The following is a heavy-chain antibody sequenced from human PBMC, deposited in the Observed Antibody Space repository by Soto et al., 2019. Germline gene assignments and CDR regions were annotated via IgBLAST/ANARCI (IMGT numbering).Heavy chain of an antibody. CDR1: GYSFTSYW. D-gene: IGHD3-10*01. CDR3: ARGITMVRGVIYFDN. V-gene: IGHV5-51*01. CDR2: MYPGDSDI. Sequence: GESLKISCKGSGYSFTSYWIGWVRQIPGKGLEWMGIMYPGDSDIRHSPSFQGQVTISADKSISTAYVQWSSLKASDAAIYYCARGITMVRGVIYFDNWGQGTLVTVSA. J-gene: IGHJ4*02.